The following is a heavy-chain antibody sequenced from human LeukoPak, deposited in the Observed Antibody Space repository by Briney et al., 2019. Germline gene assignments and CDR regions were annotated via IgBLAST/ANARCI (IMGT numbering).Heavy chain of an antibody. CDR2: IYTSGST. CDR1: GGSISSYY. CDR3: ARDSSKGYSSTKLFDY. V-gene: IGHV4-4*07. J-gene: IGHJ4*02. D-gene: IGHD6-13*01. Sequence: SETLSLTCTVSGGSISSYYWSWIRQPAGKGLEWIGRIYTSGSTNYNPSLKSRVTMSVDTSKNQFSLKLSSVTAADTAVYYCARDSSKGYSSTKLFDYWGQGTLVTVSS.